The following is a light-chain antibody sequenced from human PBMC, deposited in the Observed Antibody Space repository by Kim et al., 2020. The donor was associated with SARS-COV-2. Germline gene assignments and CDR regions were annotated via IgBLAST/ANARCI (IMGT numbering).Light chain of an antibody. Sequence: GQRSAFSGAGSSPNIGSNFVSWYQHLPGTAPKLLIYRTLARPSGVPDRFSGSKSGTSASLAITGLRSEDEADYYCAAWDDSLNGFVFGSGTKVTVL. CDR1: SPNIGSNF. V-gene: IGLV1-47*01. CDR2: RTL. J-gene: IGLJ1*01. CDR3: AAWDDSLNGFV.